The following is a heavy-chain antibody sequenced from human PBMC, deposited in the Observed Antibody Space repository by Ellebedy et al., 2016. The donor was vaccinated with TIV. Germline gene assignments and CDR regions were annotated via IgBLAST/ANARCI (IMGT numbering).Heavy chain of an antibody. CDR2: RSSYDEK. V-gene: IGHV2-26*01. CDR1: GFSLTNIIMG. J-gene: IGHJ4*02. Sequence: SGPTLVKPKETLTLTCTVSGFSLTNIIMGVSWIRQAPGKALEWLAHRSSYDEKFYNTSLTTRLGISRDTSKSQVVLTMTNMDPVDTGKYYCARAVKYCGGDCTHKFDYWGQGTPVTVSS. D-gene: IGHD2-21*02. CDR3: ARAVKYCGGDCTHKFDY.